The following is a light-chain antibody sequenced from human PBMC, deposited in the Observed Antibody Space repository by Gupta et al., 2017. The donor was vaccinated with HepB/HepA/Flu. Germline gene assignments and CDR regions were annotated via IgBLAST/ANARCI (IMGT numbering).Light chain of an antibody. CDR3: QQTKDFPLT. J-gene: IGKJ4*01. CDR1: QDISRR. CDR2: DAS. Sequence: SPSSVSASVGDRVTITCRASQDISRRLAWYQQKPGKAPKFLISDASNLQSGVPLRFSGSGSGTDFTLTISSLQPEDFATYYCQQTKDFPLTFGGGTKVEIK. V-gene: IGKV1-12*01.